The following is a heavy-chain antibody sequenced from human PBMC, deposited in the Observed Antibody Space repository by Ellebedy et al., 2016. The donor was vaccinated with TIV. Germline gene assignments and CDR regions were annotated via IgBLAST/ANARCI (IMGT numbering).Heavy chain of an antibody. CDR3: ARPSVSTGYYQFDF. J-gene: IGHJ4*02. Sequence: GESLKISCEVSGFTVSNNYMTWVRQAPGKGLEWVSVIYSGGTTYYADSVRGRLTISRDSSKNTLYLQMNSLRAEDTAVYYCARPSVSTGYYQFDFWGQGALVTVSS. D-gene: IGHD3-22*01. CDR1: GFTVSNNY. V-gene: IGHV3-66*04. CDR2: IYSGGTT.